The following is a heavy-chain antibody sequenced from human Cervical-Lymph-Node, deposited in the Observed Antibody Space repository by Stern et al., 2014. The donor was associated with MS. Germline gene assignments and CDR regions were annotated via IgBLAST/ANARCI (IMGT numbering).Heavy chain of an antibody. D-gene: IGHD3-16*01. CDR1: GGTFSSYA. Sequence: VQLVESGAEVKKPGSSVKVSCKASGGTFSSYAINWVRQAPGQVPEWMGGIIPIFGTANYAQKFQGRVTITADESTSTAYMELSSLRSEDTAVYYCARDSRHYDASYYFDSWGQGTLVTVSS. CDR2: IIPIFGTA. J-gene: IGHJ4*02. V-gene: IGHV1-69*01. CDR3: ARDSRHYDASYYFDS.